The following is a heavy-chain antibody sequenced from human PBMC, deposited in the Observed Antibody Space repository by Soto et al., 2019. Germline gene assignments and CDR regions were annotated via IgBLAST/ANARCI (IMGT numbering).Heavy chain of an antibody. Sequence: QVQLVQSGAEVKKPVASVKVSCKASGYTFTGYYMHWVRQAPGQGLEWMGWINPNSGGTNYAQKFQGWVTMTRDTSINTAHMELCRLRSDDTAVYYCARDAWGGSTGGDLGYWGQGPLVTVSS. V-gene: IGHV1-2*04. CDR1: GYTFTGYY. CDR3: ARDAWGGSTGGDLGY. D-gene: IGHD2-21*01. J-gene: IGHJ4*02. CDR2: INPNSGGT.